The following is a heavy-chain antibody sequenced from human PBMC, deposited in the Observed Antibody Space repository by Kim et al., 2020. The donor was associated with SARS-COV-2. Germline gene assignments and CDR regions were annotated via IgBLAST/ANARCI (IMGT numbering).Heavy chain of an antibody. CDR1: GYTFTSYA. V-gene: IGHV1-3*01. Sequence: ASVKVSCKASGYTFTSYAMHWVRQAPGQRLEWMGWINAGNGNTKYSQKFQGRVTITRDTSASTAYMELSSLRSEDTAVYYCARGRGGVSSGLYNWFDPWGQGTLVTVSS. J-gene: IGHJ5*02. D-gene: IGHD3-22*01. CDR3: ARGRGGVSSGLYNWFDP. CDR2: INAGNGNT.